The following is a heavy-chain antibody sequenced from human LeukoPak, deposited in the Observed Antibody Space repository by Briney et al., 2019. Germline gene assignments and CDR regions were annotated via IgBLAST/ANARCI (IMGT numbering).Heavy chain of an antibody. CDR3: ARALKRGAFDI. J-gene: IGHJ3*02. CDR2: ISGSGGST. V-gene: IGHV3-23*01. CDR1: GFTFSSYA. D-gene: IGHD3-10*01. Sequence: GGSLRLSCAASGFTFSSYAMSWVRQAPGKGLEWVSGISGSGGSTYYADSVKGRFTISRDNSKNTLYMQMNSLRAEDTAVYYCARALKRGAFDIWGQGTMVTVSS.